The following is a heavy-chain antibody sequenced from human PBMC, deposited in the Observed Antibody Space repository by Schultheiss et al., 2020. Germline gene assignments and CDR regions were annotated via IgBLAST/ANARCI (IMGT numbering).Heavy chain of an antibody. J-gene: IGHJ6*02. CDR1: GGSISSGGYY. CDR2: IYYSGST. V-gene: IGHV4-31*03. Sequence: SETLSLTCTVSGGSISSGGYYWSWIRQHPGKGLEWIGYIYYSGSTYYNPSLKSRVTISVDTSKNQFSLKLSSVTAADTAVYYCAREVLVGATHYYYGMDVWGQGTTVTVSS. CDR3: AREVLVGATHYYYGMDV. D-gene: IGHD1-26*01.